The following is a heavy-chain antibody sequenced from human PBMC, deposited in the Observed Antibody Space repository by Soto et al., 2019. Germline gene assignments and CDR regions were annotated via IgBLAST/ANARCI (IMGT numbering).Heavy chain of an antibody. CDR3: ARGIPTLKTYLLDY. V-gene: IGHV4-31*03. J-gene: IGHJ4*02. CDR1: GGSISSGGYY. CDR2: IYHSGST. Sequence: SETLSLTCTVSGGSISSGGYYWSWIRQHPGKGLEWIGYIYHSGSTYYNPSLRSRVSISVETSKNQFSLRLRSVTAADTAVYYCARGIPTLKTYLLDYWGQGTLVTVSS. D-gene: IGHD2-2*02.